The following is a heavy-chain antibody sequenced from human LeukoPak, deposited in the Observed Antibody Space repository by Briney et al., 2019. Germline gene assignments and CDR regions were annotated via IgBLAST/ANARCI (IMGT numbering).Heavy chain of an antibody. J-gene: IGHJ6*03. CDR1: GYTFTSYY. CDR3: ARDPRATYDYSNYVGDFYMDV. CDR2: INPSGGST. Sequence: ASVKVSCKASGYTFTSYYMHWVRQAPGQGLEWMGIINPSGGSTSYAQKFQGRVTMTRDTSTSTVYMELSSLRSEDTAVYYCARDPRATYDYSNYVGDFYMDVWGKGTTVTVSS. D-gene: IGHD4-11*01. V-gene: IGHV1-46*01.